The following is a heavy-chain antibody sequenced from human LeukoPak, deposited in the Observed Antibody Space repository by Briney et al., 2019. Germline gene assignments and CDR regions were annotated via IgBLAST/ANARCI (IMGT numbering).Heavy chain of an antibody. D-gene: IGHD2-2*01. V-gene: IGHV1-69*13. Sequence: SVKVSCKASGGTFSSYAISWVRQAPGQGLEWMGGIIPIFGTANYAQKFQGRVTITADESTSTAYMELSSLRSEDTAVYYCAGLQRYCSSTSCYEGAFDMWGQGTMVTVSS. CDR2: IIPIFGTA. CDR1: GGTFSSYA. J-gene: IGHJ3*02. CDR3: AGLQRYCSSTSCYEGAFDM.